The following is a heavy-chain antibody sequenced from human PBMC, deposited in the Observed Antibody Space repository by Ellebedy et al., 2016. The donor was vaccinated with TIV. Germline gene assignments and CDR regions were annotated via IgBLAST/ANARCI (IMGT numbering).Heavy chain of an antibody. J-gene: IGHJ5*02. CDR3: ARSVPYWFDP. CDR1: GGSISSSSYY. Sequence: SETLSLTXTVSGGSISSSSYYWGWIRQPPGKGLEWIGRIYTSGSTNYNPSLKSRVTMSVDTSKNQFSLKLSSVTAADTAVYYCARSVPYWFDPWGQGTLVTVSS. D-gene: IGHD1-1*01. CDR2: IYTSGST. V-gene: IGHV4-39*07.